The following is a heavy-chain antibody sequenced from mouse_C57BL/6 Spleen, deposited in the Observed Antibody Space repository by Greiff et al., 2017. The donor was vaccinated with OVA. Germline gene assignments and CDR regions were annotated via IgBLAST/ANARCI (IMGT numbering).Heavy chain of an antibody. V-gene: IGHV2-5*01. CDR2: IWRGGST. D-gene: IGHD2-4*01. Sequence: QVQLKESGPGLVQPSQSLSITCTVSGFSLTSYGVHWVRQSPGKGLEWLGVIWRGGSTDYTAAFMSRLSITKDNSKSQVFFKMNSLQADDTAIYYCAKNWGDYDFWFAYWGQGTLVTVSA. CDR3: AKNWGDYDFWFAY. CDR1: GFSLTSYG. J-gene: IGHJ3*01.